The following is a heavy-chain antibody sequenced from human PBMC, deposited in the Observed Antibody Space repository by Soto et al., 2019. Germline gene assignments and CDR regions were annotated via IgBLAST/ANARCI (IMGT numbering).Heavy chain of an antibody. CDR1: GYTFTGYY. J-gene: IGHJ4*02. V-gene: IGHV1-2*02. CDR2: INPNSGGT. CDR3: ARDSNDSSGYHY. Sequence: GASGKVSCKASGYTFTGYYMHWVRQAPGQGLEWMGWINPNSGGTNYAQKFQGRVTMTRDTSISTAYMELSRLRSDDTAVYYCARDSNDSSGYHYWGQGTLVTVSS. D-gene: IGHD3-22*01.